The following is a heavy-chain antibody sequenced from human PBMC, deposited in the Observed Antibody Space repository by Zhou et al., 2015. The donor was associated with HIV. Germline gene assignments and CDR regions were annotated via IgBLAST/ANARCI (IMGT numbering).Heavy chain of an antibody. V-gene: IGHV1-69*01. CDR2: IIPIFGTA. J-gene: IGHJ6*02. CDR3: ASSSRRLFDNYYYYYGMDV. CDR1: GGTFSSYA. D-gene: IGHD3-22*01. Sequence: QVQLVQSGAEVKKPGSSVKVSCKASGGTFSSYAISWVRQAPGQGLEWMGGIIPIFGTANYAQKFQGRVTITADESTSTAYMELSSLRSEDTAVYYCASSSRRLFDNYYYYYGMDVWGQGTTGHRLL.